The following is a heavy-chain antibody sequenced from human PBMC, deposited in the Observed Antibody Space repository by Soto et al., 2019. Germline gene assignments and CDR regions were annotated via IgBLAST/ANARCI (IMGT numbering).Heavy chain of an antibody. J-gene: IGHJ4*02. V-gene: IGHV1-3*01. Sequence: ASVKVSCKASGYTFTSYAMHWVRQAPGQRLEWMGWINAGNGNTKYSQKFQGRVTITRDTSASTAYMELSSLRSEDTAVYYCAIGKYSSNCYGYWGQGTLVTVSS. CDR1: GYTFTSYA. CDR3: AIGKYSSNCYGY. D-gene: IGHD6-13*01. CDR2: INAGNGNT.